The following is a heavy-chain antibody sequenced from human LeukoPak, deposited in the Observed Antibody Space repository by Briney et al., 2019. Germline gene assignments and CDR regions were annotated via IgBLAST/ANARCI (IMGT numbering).Heavy chain of an antibody. CDR2: IYYSGSA. CDR3: AREGRDDAFDI. J-gene: IGHJ3*02. V-gene: IGHV4-59*01. Sequence: SETLSLTCTVSGGSISSYYWSWIRQPPGKGLEWIGYIYYSGSANYNPSLKSRVTISVDTSKNQFSLKLSSVTAADTAVYYCAREGRDDAFDIWGQGTMVTVSS. CDR1: GGSISSYY.